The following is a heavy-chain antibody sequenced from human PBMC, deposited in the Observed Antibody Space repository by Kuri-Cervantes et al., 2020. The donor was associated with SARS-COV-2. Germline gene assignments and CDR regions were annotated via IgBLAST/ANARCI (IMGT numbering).Heavy chain of an antibody. V-gene: IGHV1-18*01. Sequence: ASVKVSCKASGGTFSSYAISWVRQAPGQGLEWMGWISAFNGNTNYAQKFRDRVALTTDTSTSIAYMELRTLRSDDTAVCYCARLDAVVYFGMDVWGQGTTVTVSS. D-gene: IGHD5-18*01. J-gene: IGHJ6*02. CDR2: ISAFNGNT. CDR1: GGTFSSYA. CDR3: ARLDAVVYFGMDV.